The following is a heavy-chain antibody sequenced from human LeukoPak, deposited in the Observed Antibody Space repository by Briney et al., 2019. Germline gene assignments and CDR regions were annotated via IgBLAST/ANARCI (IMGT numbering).Heavy chain of an antibody. CDR3: ARDIERLCHDRVFDY. D-gene: IGHD2-2*01. CDR2: ISSSSSYI. J-gene: IGHJ4*02. Sequence: GGSLRLSFSATGISYSSNRMNSGRQAPGKGLEWVSSISSSSSYIYYADSVKGRFTISRDNAKNSLYLQMNSLRAEDTAVYYCARDIERLCHDRVFDYWGQGTLVTVSS. V-gene: IGHV3-21*01. CDR1: GISYSSNR.